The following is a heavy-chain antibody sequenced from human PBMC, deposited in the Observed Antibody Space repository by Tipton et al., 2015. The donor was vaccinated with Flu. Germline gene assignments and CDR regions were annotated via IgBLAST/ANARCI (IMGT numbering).Heavy chain of an antibody. Sequence: SLRLSCVASGFTFEDYAMHWVRQAPGKGLEWVSSISRNSDNLAYAGSLKGRFTISRDNAKNSLYLQMNSLSAEDTAVYYCARDVAVVVAATNNWFDPWGQGTLVTVSS. CDR2: ISRNSDNL. V-gene: IGHV3-9*01. D-gene: IGHD2-15*01. CDR3: ARDVAVVVAATNNWFDP. J-gene: IGHJ5*02. CDR1: GFTFEDYA.